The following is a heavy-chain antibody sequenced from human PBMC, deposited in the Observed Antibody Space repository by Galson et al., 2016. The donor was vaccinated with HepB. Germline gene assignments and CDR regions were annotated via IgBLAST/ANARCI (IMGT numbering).Heavy chain of an antibody. CDR3: AIGGPNSRGWKSLYGMDV. J-gene: IGHJ6*02. V-gene: IGHV4-39*01. CDR1: GGSLSRNTFY. Sequence: SETLSLTCTFSGGSLSRNTFYWGWIRQTPGRGLEWIGGIFHNGGTYYSPSLKSRVTISVDTSKPQFSLTLTSVTAADTAIYYCAIGGPNSRGWKSLYGMDVWGQGTTVTVSS. D-gene: IGHD6-19*01. CDR2: IFHNGGT.